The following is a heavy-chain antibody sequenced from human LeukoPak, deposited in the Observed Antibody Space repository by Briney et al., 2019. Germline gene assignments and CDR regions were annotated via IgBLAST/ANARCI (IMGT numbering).Heavy chain of an antibody. V-gene: IGHV1-69*04. J-gene: IGHJ4*02. CDR3: AREMYYYDSSGYYSFDY. D-gene: IGHD3-22*01. CDR2: IIPIFGIA. CDR1: GDTFSSYA. Sequence: SVKVSCKASGDTFSSYAISWVRQAPGQGLEWMGRIIPIFGIANYAQKFQGRVTITADKSTSTAYMELSSLRSEDTAVYYCAREMYYYDSSGYYSFDYWGQGTLVTVSS.